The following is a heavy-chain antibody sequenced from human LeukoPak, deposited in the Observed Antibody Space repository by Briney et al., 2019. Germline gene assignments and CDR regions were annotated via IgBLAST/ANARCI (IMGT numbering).Heavy chain of an antibody. CDR3: ARGSSGSFDY. CDR2: TNYRSKWYN. J-gene: IGHJ4*02. CDR1: GXSVPGNIFA. Sequence: PSQTLSLTCDISGXSVPGNIFAWNWIRQSPSRGLEWLGRTNYRSKWYNDYAVSVRGRITINPDTSKNRFSLQLDSVTPEDTAVYYCARGSSGSFDYWGQGTLVTVSS. V-gene: IGHV6-1*01. D-gene: IGHD6-19*01.